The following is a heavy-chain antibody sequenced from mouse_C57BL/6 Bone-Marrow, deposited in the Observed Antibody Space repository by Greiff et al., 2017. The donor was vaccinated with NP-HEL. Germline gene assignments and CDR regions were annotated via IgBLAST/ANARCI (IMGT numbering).Heavy chain of an antibody. CDR3: ARGWVLRNWYFDV. V-gene: IGHV1-63*01. Sequence: VQLQQSGAELVRPGTSVKMSCKASGYTFTNYWIGWAKQRPGHGLEWIGDIYPGGGYTNYNEKFKGKATLTADKSSSTAYMQFSSLTSEDSAIYYWARGWVLRNWYFDVWGTGTTVTVSS. CDR1: GYTFTNYW. CDR2: IYPGGGYT. D-gene: IGHD2-3*01. J-gene: IGHJ1*03.